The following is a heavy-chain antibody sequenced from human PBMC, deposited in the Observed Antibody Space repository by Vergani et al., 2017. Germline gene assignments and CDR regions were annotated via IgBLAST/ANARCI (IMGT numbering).Heavy chain of an antibody. D-gene: IGHD2-15*01. CDR3: ARCGVIGSCSGGSCYGSGYYYGMDV. CDR2: IYPGDSDT. Sequence: EVQLVQSGAEVKKPGESLKISCKGSGYSFTSYWIGWVRQMPGKGLEWMGIIYPGDSDTRYSPSFQGQVTISADKSISTAYLQWSSLKASDTAMYYCARCGVIGSCSGGSCYGSGYYYGMDVWGQGTTVTVSS. CDR1: GYSFTSYW. J-gene: IGHJ6*02. V-gene: IGHV5-51*01.